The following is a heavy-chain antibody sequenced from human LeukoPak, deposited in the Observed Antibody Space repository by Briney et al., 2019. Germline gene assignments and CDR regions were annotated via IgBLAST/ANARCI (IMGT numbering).Heavy chain of an antibody. J-gene: IGHJ4*02. Sequence: GGSLRLSCAASGFTFSSYGMHWVRQAPGKGLEWVAVIWYDGSNKYYADSVKGRFTISRDNSKNTLYLQTNSLRAEDTAVYYCARVAKGMLYYFDYWGQGTLVTVSS. CDR3: ARVAKGMLYYFDY. CDR2: IWYDGSNK. CDR1: GFTFSSYG. V-gene: IGHV3-33*01. D-gene: IGHD3-10*01.